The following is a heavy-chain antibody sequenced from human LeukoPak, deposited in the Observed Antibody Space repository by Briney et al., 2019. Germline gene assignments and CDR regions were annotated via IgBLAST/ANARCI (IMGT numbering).Heavy chain of an antibody. Sequence: GGSLRLSYAASGFTFSDYYMSWIRQAPGKGLEWVSSISSSSSYIYYADSVKGRFTISRDNAKNSLYLQMNSLRAEDTAVYYCARDRGYSYGFDYWGQGTLVTVSS. D-gene: IGHD5-18*01. CDR3: ARDRGYSYGFDY. V-gene: IGHV3-11*06. CDR1: GFTFSDYY. CDR2: ISSSSSYI. J-gene: IGHJ4*02.